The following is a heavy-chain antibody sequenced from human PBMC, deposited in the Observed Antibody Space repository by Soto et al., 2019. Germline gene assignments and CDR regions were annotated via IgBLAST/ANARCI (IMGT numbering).Heavy chain of an antibody. CDR2: MYHGGRT. CDR3: ARDPGYCTNGVCPIFDF. CDR1: GDSVTNYF. V-gene: IGHV4-59*02. D-gene: IGHD2-8*01. Sequence: PSLTCTGAGDSVTNYFWSWMRQPPGKGLEGIGHMYHGGRTNYSPSLKSRVTMSLDSSKNQFSLNLSSVTAADTAVYSCARDPGYCTNGVCPIFDFWGQGVLVTVSS. J-gene: IGHJ4*02.